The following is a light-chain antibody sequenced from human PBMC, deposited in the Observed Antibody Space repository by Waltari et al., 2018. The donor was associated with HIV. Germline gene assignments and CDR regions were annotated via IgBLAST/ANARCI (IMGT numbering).Light chain of an antibody. CDR2: LAT. J-gene: IGKJ1*01. CDR3: MQTLRIPWT. Sequence: VVMIQSPRYLPVSLGEPASISCASKESLRHENGFKYLDWYLQRPGRTPQPLIQLATSRAFGVPTRFGGSASDTNFTLTISRVETGDVGLYYCMQTLRIPWTFGQGTRV. V-gene: IGKV2-28*01. CDR1: ESLRHENGFKY.